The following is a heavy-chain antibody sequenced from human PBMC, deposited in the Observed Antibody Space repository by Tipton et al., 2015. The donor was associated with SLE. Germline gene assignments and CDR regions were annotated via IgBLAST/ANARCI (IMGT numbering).Heavy chain of an antibody. J-gene: IGHJ4*02. V-gene: IGHV4-39*07. Sequence: LRLSCTVSGGYISSSSYYWGWIRQPPGKGLEWIGSIYYSGSTYYNPSLKSRVTISVDTSKNQFSLKLSSVTAADTAVYYCARTSGDSLGYFDYWGQGTLVTVSS. CDR3: ARTSGDSLGYFDY. CDR1: GGYISSSSYY. CDR2: IYYSGST. D-gene: IGHD3-10*01.